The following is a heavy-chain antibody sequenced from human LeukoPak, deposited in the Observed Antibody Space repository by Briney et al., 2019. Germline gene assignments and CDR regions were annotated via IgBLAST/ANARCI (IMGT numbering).Heavy chain of an antibody. CDR1: GGSISSYY. D-gene: IGHD6-13*01. CDR3: ARSLYSSSWYLGGGWFDP. CDR2: IYYSGST. Sequence: TSETLSLTCTVSGGSISSYYWSWIRQPPGKGLEWIGYIYYSGSTNYNPSLKSRVTISVDTSKNQFSLKLSSVTAADTAVYYCARSLYSSSWYLGGGWFDPWGQGTLVTVSS. V-gene: IGHV4-59*01. J-gene: IGHJ5*02.